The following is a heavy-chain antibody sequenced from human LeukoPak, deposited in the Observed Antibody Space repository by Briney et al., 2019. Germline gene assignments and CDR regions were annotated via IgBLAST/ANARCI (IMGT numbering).Heavy chain of an antibody. CDR2: FDPEDGET. Sequence: GASVKVSCKVSGYTLTELSMHWVRQAPGKGLEWMGGFDPEDGETIYAQKFQGRVTMTEDTSTDTAYMELSSLRSEDTAVYYCATSTLVEVAGGNWEVMVFDYWGQGTLVTVSS. CDR1: GYTLTELS. D-gene: IGHD4-23*01. J-gene: IGHJ4*02. V-gene: IGHV1-24*01. CDR3: ATSTLVEVAGGNWEVMVFDY.